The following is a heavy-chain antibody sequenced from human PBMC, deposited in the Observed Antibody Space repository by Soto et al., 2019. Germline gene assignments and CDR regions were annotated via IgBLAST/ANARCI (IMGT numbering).Heavy chain of an antibody. J-gene: IGHJ4*02. CDR2: IVPVFGRP. CDR1: GYTFTNYG. Sequence: ASVKVSCKASGYTFTNYGISWVRQAPGQGLEWMGGIVPVFGRPNYAQRFRGRLTITADESTSTGYMELISPRSDDTAVYYCAREGSGYNFWGQGTQVTVSS. CDR3: AREGSGYNF. D-gene: IGHD5-12*01. V-gene: IGHV1-69*13.